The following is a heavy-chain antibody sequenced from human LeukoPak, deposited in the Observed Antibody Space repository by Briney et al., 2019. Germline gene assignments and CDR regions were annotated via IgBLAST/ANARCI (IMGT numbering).Heavy chain of an antibody. CDR2: IIPILGIA. Sequence: ASVKVSCKASGGTFSSYTISWVRQAPGQGLEWMGRIIPILGIASYAQKFQGRVTITADKSTSTAYMELSSLRSEDTAVYYCARDRRDGYNYGEPDAFDIWGQGTMVTVSS. CDR3: ARDRRDGYNYGEPDAFDI. CDR1: GGTFSSYT. D-gene: IGHD5-24*01. J-gene: IGHJ3*02. V-gene: IGHV1-69*04.